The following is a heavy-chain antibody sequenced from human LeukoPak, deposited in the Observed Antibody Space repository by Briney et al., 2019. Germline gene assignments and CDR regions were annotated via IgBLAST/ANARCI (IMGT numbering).Heavy chain of an antibody. V-gene: IGHV3-21*01. D-gene: IGHD1-1*01. CDR3: ARVEATTGRNYHYYYMDV. J-gene: IGHJ6*03. Sequence: GRSLRLSCGASGFYFSGYSMNWVRQAPGKGLEWVSSINSGSTYMYYADSVKGRFTISRDNAKNSLHLQMDSLRAEDTAVYFCARVEATTGRNYHYYYMDVWGKGTTVIVSS. CDR1: GFYFSGYS. CDR2: INSGSTYM.